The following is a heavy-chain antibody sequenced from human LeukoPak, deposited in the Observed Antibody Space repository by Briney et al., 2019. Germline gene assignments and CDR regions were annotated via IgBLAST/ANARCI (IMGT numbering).Heavy chain of an antibody. J-gene: IGHJ3*02. CDR1: GFTVSSNY. V-gene: IGHV3-53*01. Sequence: GGSLRLSCAASGFTVSSNYMSWVRQAPGKGLEWVSVIYSGGSTYYADSVKGRFTISRDNSKNTLSFQMNSLRAEDTAVYYCARALVGGTQDAYDIWGQGTMVTVSS. D-gene: IGHD1-26*01. CDR3: ARALVGGTQDAYDI. CDR2: IYSGGST.